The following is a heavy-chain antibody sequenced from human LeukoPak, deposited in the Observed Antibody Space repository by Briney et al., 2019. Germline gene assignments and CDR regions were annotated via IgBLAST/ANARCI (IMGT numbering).Heavy chain of an antibody. Sequence: SETLSLTCTVSGGSIRSYYWSWIRQPPGKGLEWIGYIYYSGSTNYNPSLKSRVSISVDTSKNQFSLKLSSVTAADTAVYYCARGVVTAYFDYWGQGTLVTVSS. CDR3: ARGVVTAYFDY. J-gene: IGHJ4*02. CDR2: IYYSGST. CDR1: GGSIRSYY. V-gene: IGHV4-59*01. D-gene: IGHD2-21*02.